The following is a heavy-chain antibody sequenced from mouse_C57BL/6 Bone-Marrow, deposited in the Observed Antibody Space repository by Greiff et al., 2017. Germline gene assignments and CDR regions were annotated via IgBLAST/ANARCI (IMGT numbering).Heavy chain of an antibody. CDR1: GYTFTDYN. V-gene: IGHV1-18*01. D-gene: IGHD1-3*01. Sequence: EVQLQQSGPELVKPGASVKIPCKASGYTFTDYNMDWVKQSHGKSLEWIGDINPNNGGTIYNQKFKGKATLTVDKSSSTAYMELRSLTSEATAVYYCARPFNSYYAMDYWGQGTSVTVSS. CDR3: ARPFNSYYAMDY. CDR2: INPNNGGT. J-gene: IGHJ4*01.